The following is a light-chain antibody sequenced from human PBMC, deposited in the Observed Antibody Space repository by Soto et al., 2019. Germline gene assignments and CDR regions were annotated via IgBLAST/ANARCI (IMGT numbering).Light chain of an antibody. V-gene: IGKV1-5*01. J-gene: IGKJ1*01. Sequence: DIQLTQSPPTLSASVGDTVTITCRASQTISRWLAWYQQKPGKAPRLLIYTASTLESGVPSRFRASGSGTDFTLTISSLQPEDFSTYYCQQSYSNTWTFGQGTKVDIK. CDR3: QQSYSNTWT. CDR2: TAS. CDR1: QTISRW.